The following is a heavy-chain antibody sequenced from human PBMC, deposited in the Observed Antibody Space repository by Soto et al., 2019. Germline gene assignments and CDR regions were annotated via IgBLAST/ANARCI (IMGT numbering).Heavy chain of an antibody. CDR1: GGSISSGDYY. D-gene: IGHD5-18*01. J-gene: IGHJ4*02. Sequence: PSETLSLTCTVSGGSISSGDYYWSWIRQPPGKGLEWIGYIYYSGSTYYNPSLKSRVTISVDTSKNQFSLKLSSVTAADTAVYYCARGAILRGYSYGAQSYLANYWGQGTLVTVSS. CDR3: ARGAILRGYSYGAQSYLANY. CDR2: IYYSGST. V-gene: IGHV4-30-4*01.